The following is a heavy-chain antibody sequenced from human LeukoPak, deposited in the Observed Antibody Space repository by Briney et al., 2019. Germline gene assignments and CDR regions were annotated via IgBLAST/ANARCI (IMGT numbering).Heavy chain of an antibody. Sequence: SETLSLTCTVSGGSISSSNWWSWVRQPPGKGLEWIGYIYYSGSTNYNPSLKSRVTISVDTSKNQFSLKLSSVTTADTAVYYCARDTRYSSGWYYFDYWGQGTLVTVSS. CDR1: GGSISSSNW. CDR2: IYYSGST. CDR3: ARDTRYSSGWYYFDY. V-gene: IGHV4-4*02. J-gene: IGHJ4*02. D-gene: IGHD6-19*01.